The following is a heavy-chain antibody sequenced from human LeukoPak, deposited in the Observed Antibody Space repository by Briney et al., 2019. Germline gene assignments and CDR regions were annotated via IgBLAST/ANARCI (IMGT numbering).Heavy chain of an antibody. CDR3: ASGDCSSSTCMGY. V-gene: IGHV3-53*01. CDR1: GFTVSTNY. J-gene: IGHJ4*02. CDR2: LYSSGAT. Sequence: GGSLRLSCAASGFTVSTNYMSWVRQAPGKGLEWVSVLYSSGATYYADSVKGRFTVSRDNSKNTVNLQMNSLRAEDTAVYYCASGDCSSSTCMGYWGQGTLVTVSS. D-gene: IGHD2-2*01.